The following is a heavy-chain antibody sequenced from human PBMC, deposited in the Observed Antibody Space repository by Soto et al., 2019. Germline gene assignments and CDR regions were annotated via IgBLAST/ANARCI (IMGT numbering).Heavy chain of an antibody. CDR3: ARGALGTYYYYYGMDV. D-gene: IGHD3-10*01. V-gene: IGHV1-69*01. CDR1: GGTFSSYA. Sequence: QVQLVQSGAEVKKPGSSVKVSCKASGGTFSSYAISWVRQAPGQGLEWMVGIIPIFGTANYAQKFQGRDTITADESTSTAYMELSSLRSQATAVYYCARGALGTYYYYYGMDVWGQGTTVTVSS. CDR2: IIPIFGTA. J-gene: IGHJ6*02.